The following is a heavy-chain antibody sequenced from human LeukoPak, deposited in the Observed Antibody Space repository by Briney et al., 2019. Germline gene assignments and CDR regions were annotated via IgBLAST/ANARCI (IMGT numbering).Heavy chain of an antibody. CDR3: AAGDYGGPFDS. D-gene: IGHD4-23*01. Sequence: PGGSLRLSCAASGFTFSSYPLHWVRRAPDKGLEWLAFIRFDGTDKYHAASVQGRFTVSRDNSKSTLYLQMNRLRSEDTAVYYCAAGDYGGPFDSWGQGSLVTVSS. V-gene: IGHV3-30*04. CDR2: IRFDGTDK. J-gene: IGHJ4*02. CDR1: GFTFSSYP.